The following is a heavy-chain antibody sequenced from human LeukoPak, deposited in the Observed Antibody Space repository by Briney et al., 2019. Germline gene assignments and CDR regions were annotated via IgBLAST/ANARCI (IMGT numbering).Heavy chain of an antibody. J-gene: IGHJ4*02. CDR3: GRGHWGLDY. Sequence: PGGSLTLSCAVSGFSVSDHCMTWIRQAPGKGLEWVSYVCNGGNIMYNEDSVKGRFTISRDTAKNSLYLQMNSLTAEDTAMYFCGRGHWGLDYWGQGTLVTVSA. CDR2: VCNGGNIM. D-gene: IGHD7-27*01. CDR1: GFSVSDHC. V-gene: IGHV3-11*01.